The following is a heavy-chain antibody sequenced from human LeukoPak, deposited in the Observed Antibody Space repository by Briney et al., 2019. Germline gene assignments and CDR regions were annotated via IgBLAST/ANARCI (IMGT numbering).Heavy chain of an antibody. V-gene: IGHV4-34*01. Sequence: PSETLSLTCAVYGGSFSGYYWSWIRQPPGKELEWIGEINHSGSTNYNPSLKSRVTISVDTSKNQFSLKLSSVTAADTAVYYCARGMAEYSSSSEGLYHLYYFDYWGQGTLVTVSS. CDR1: GGSFSGYY. D-gene: IGHD6-6*01. CDR2: INHSGST. J-gene: IGHJ4*02. CDR3: ARGMAEYSSSSEGLYHLYYFDY.